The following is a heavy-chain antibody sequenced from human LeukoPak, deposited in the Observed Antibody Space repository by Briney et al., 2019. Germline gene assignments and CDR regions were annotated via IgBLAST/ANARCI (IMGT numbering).Heavy chain of an antibody. CDR2: VHRSGRT. CDR3: ARGGFYTTTWFDS. V-gene: IGHV4-38-2*01. D-gene: IGHD2-2*02. CDR1: GYSISDGYH. Sequence: SETLSLTCGVSGYSISDGYHWGWIRQPPGKGLEWVGSVHRSGRTYYNPSLKSRAIVSADTSGNYFSLRVTSVTAADTAVYYCARGGFYTTTWFDSRGPGFLVTVTS. J-gene: IGHJ5*01.